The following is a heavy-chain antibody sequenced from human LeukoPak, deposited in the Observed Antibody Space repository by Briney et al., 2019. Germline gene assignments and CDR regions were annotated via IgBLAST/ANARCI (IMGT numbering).Heavy chain of an antibody. V-gene: IGHV4-59*01. Sequence: SETLSLTCTVSGGSLNSYYWNWIRQSPGKGLEWIGYVFYTGSTNYNPSLKSRVTISADTSKNLFSLMLKSVPAADTAIYYCAKGGHSSGWFNWFDPWGQGALVIVSS. J-gene: IGHJ5*02. D-gene: IGHD6-19*01. CDR3: AKGGHSSGWFNWFDP. CDR2: VFYTGST. CDR1: GGSLNSYY.